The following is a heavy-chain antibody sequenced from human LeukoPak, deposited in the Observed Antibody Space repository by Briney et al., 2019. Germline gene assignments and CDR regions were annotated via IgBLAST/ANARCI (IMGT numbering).Heavy chain of an antibody. CDR1: GYSITSYW. CDR2: IYPGDSDT. Sequence: GESLKISCKGSGYSITSYWIGWVRQMPGKGLEWMGIIYPGDSDTRYSPSFQGQVTISADKSISTAYLQWSSRKASDTAMYYGARHHGSVYYFPLGYFDSGAREPWSPSPQ. V-gene: IGHV5-51*01. CDR3: ARHHGSVYYFPLGYFDS. D-gene: IGHD3-22*01. J-gene: IGHJ4*02.